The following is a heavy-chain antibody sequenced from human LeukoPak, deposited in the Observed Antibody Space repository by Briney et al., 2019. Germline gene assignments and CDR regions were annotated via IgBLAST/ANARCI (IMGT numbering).Heavy chain of an antibody. J-gene: IGHJ3*02. D-gene: IGHD4-23*01. Sequence: SETLSLTCTVSGGSISSYYWSWIRQPPGKGLEWIGYIYYSGSANYNPSLKSRVTISVLTSKNRFSLKLSSVTAADTAVYYCATLTGGDDAFDIWGQGTMVTVSS. CDR1: GGSISSYY. CDR3: ATLTGGDDAFDI. V-gene: IGHV4-59*01. CDR2: IYYSGSA.